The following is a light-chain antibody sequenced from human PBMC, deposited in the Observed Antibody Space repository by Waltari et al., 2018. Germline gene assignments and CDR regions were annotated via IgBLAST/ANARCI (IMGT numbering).Light chain of an antibody. Sequence: QSALTQPASVSGSPGQSITIPCPGTSSDVGGYNLVPWYQQHPGTTPKLIIFDLNRRPSGVSHRFSGSKSGNTASLTISGLQAEDEADYYCGSYTTRATHVFGIGTKVTVL. V-gene: IGLV2-14*03. J-gene: IGLJ1*01. CDR2: DLN. CDR3: GSYTTRATHV. CDR1: SSDVGGYNL.